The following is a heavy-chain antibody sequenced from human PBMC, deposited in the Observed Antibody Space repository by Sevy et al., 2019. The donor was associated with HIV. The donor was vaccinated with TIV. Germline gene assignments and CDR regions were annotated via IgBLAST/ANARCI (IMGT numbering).Heavy chain of an antibody. CDR3: ARGRAYYGWGSYSP. CDR2: MNPNSGKT. D-gene: IGHD3-10*01. J-gene: IGHJ5*02. CDR1: GYTFTSYD. V-gene: IGHV1-8*01. Sequence: ASVKVSCKASGYTFTSYDINWVRQATGQGLEWMGWMNPNSGKTGYAQKFQGRVTMTRNTSISPAYMELSSLRSEDTAVYYCARGRAYYGWGSYSPWGQGTLVTVSS.